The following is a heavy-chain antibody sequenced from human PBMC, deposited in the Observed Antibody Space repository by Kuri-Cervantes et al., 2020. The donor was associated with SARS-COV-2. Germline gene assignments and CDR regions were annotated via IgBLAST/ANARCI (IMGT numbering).Heavy chain of an antibody. CDR3: ARATAVRRLGVISQGGAFDL. D-gene: IGHD2-21*02. CDR1: GYTFTGYY. J-gene: IGHJ3*01. Sequence: ASVKVSCKASGYTFTGYYLHWVQQAPGQGLGWMGWINPNSGGTNYAQKFQGWVTMTRDTSISTVYMELSRLRPDDTAVYYCARATAVRRLGVISQGGAFDLWGQGTMVTVSS. CDR2: INPNSGGT. V-gene: IGHV1-2*04.